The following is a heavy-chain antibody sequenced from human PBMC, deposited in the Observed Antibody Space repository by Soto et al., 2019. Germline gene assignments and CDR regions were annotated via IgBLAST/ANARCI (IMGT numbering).Heavy chain of an antibody. CDR2: ISAYNGNT. Sequence: QVQLVQSGAEVKKPGASVKVSCKASGYTFTSYGISWVRQTPGQGVEWMGWISAYNGNTNYAQKLQGRVTMTTDTSTSPAYMELRSLRSDDTAVYYWARETGYCYGYGNDAFDIWGQGTMVTVSS. D-gene: IGHD5-18*01. CDR1: GYTFTSYG. CDR3: ARETGYCYGYGNDAFDI. V-gene: IGHV1-18*01. J-gene: IGHJ3*02.